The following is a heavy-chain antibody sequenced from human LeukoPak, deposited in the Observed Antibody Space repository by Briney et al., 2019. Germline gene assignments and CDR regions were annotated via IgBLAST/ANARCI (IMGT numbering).Heavy chain of an antibody. Sequence: SETLSLTCTVSGGSISSHYWGWIQQPPGKGLEWIGYMSYAGTTKYNPSLKSRVTISVDTSKNQVSMKLTSVSAADTAVYHCARDPAGSGWYDPWGPGTLVAVSS. J-gene: IGHJ5*02. D-gene: IGHD1-26*01. CDR3: ARDPAGSGWYDP. CDR1: GGSISSHY. CDR2: MSYAGTT. V-gene: IGHV4-59*11.